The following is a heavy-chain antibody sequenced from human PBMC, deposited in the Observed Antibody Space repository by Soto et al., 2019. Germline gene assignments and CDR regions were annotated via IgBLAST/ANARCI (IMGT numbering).Heavy chain of an antibody. V-gene: IGHV3-73*01. D-gene: IGHD4-17*01. CDR3: TRREDTVTADYYYYMDV. CDR1: GFTFSGSA. J-gene: IGHJ6*03. Sequence: PGGSLRLSCAASGFTFSGSAMHWVRQASGKGLEWVGRIRSKANNYATAYAASVKGRFTISRDDSKNRAYLQLNSLKTEDTAVYYCTRREDTVTADYYYYMDVWGLGTTVTVSS. CDR2: IRSKANNYAT.